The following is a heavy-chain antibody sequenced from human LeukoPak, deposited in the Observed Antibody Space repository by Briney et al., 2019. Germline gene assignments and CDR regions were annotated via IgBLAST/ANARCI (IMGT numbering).Heavy chain of an antibody. CDR3: ARYPGASGDSYYFDY. CDR1: GGSATTYH. CDR2: IYYSGSI. Sequence: SETLSLTCTVSGGSATTYHWSWIRQPPGKGLEWIGYIYYSGSINYNPSLNSRVTISLDTSKNEFSLKLRSVTAADTAVYYCARYPGASGDSYYFDYWGQGTRVTVSS. D-gene: IGHD4-17*01. J-gene: IGHJ4*02. V-gene: IGHV4-59*02.